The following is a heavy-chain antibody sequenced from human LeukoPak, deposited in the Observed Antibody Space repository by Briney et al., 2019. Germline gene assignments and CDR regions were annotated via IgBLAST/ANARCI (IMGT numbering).Heavy chain of an antibody. CDR3: ARDVRVTYYFDY. CDR1: GGTFSSYA. Sequence: SVKVSCKASGGTFSSYAISWVRQAPGQGLEWMGGIIPIFGTANYAQKFQGRVTITADESTSTAYMELSSLRSEDTAVYYCARDVRVTYYFDYWGQGTLVTVSS. D-gene: IGHD4-11*01. J-gene: IGHJ4*02. CDR2: IIPIFGTA. V-gene: IGHV1-69*13.